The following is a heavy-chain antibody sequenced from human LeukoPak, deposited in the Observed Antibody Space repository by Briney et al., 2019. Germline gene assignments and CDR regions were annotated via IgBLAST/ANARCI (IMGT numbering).Heavy chain of an antibody. CDR3: ARQTYSSSWPHDAFDI. J-gene: IGHJ3*02. CDR1: GGSISSSSYY. CDR2: IYYSGST. D-gene: IGHD6-13*01. V-gene: IGHV4-39*01. Sequence: PSETLSLTCTVSGGSISSSSYYWGWIRQPQGKGLEWIGSIYYSGSTYYNPSLKSRVTISVDTSKNQFSLKLSSVTAADTAVYYCARQTYSSSWPHDAFDIWGQGTMVTVSS.